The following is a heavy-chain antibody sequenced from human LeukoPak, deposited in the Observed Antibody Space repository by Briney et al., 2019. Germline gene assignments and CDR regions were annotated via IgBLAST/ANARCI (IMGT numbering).Heavy chain of an antibody. CDR3: ARVVVPASYYYYGMDV. J-gene: IGHJ6*02. D-gene: IGHD2-2*01. Sequence: PGGSLRLSCAASGFSFSSYAMHWVRQAPGKGLEWVAVISYDGGNKYYGDSVKGRFTISRDNSKNPLYLQMNSLRVEDTAVYYCARVVVPASYYYYGMDVWGQGTTVTVSS. CDR2: ISYDGGNK. V-gene: IGHV3-30-3*01. CDR1: GFSFSSYA.